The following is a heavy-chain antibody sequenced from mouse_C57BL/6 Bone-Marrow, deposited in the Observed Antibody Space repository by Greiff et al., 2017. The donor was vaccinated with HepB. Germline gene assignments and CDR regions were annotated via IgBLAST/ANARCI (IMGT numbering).Heavy chain of an antibody. Sequence: QVQLQPGAELVKPGASVKLSCKASGYTFTSYWMHWVEQRPGQGLEWIGMIHPTSGSTNYNEKFKSKATLTVDKSSSTAYMQLSSLTSEDSAVYYCAKVYGSSSFDYWGQGTTLTVSS. D-gene: IGHD1-1*01. CDR3: AKVYGSSSFDY. CDR1: GYTFTSYW. V-gene: IGHV1-64*01. J-gene: IGHJ2*01. CDR2: IHPTSGST.